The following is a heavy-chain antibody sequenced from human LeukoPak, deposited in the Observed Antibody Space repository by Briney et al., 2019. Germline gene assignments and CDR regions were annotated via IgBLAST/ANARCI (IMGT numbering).Heavy chain of an antibody. Sequence: SVKVSCKASGGTFSSYTISWLRQAPGQGLEWMGRIIPILGIANYAQKFQGRVTITADKSTSTAYMELSSLRSEDTAVYYCASRSGYDNQFDYWGQGTLVTVSS. CDR3: ASRSGYDNQFDY. CDR1: GGTFSSYT. V-gene: IGHV1-69*02. J-gene: IGHJ4*02. D-gene: IGHD5-12*01. CDR2: IIPILGIA.